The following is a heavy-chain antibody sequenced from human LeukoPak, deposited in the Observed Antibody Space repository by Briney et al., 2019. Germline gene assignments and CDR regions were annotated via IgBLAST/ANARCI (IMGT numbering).Heavy chain of an antibody. J-gene: IGHJ6*03. D-gene: IGHD2-15*01. CDR2: IYTSGST. CDR3: ARGVVVVATHDYRDYYYYMDV. Sequence: SETLSLTCTVSGGSISSYYWSWIRQPAGKGLEWIGRIYTSGSTNYNPSLKSRVTMSVDTSKNQFSLKLSSVTAADTAVYYCARGVVVVATHDYRDYYYYMDVWGKGTTVTVSS. CDR1: GGSISSYY. V-gene: IGHV4-4*07.